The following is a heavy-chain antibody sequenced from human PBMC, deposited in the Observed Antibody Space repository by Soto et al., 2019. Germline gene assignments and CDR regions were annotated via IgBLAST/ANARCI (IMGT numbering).Heavy chain of an antibody. V-gene: IGHV1-8*01. Sequence: ASVKVSCKASGYTFTSYDINWIRQATGQGLEWMGWMNPNSGNTGYAQKFQGRVTMTRDNSIKTAYMELSSLTPEDTAVYYCVREAGINIGHDWVGNWGHGTLVTVSS. CDR2: MNPNSGNT. D-gene: IGHD5-12*01. CDR1: GYTFTSYD. J-gene: IGHJ4*01. CDR3: VREAGINIGHDWVGN.